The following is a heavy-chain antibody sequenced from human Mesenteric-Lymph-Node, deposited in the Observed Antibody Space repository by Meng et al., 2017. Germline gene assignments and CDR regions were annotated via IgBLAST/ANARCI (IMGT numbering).Heavy chain of an antibody. CDR1: GGPISSSSYY. J-gene: IGHJ2*01. D-gene: IGHD3-22*01. Sequence: SETLSLTCTVSGGPISSSSYYWGWIRQPPGKGLEWIGSIYYSGSTYYNPSLKSRVTISVDTSKNQFSLKLSSVTAADTAVYYCAGDGSVVVITRYFDLWGRGTLVTVSS. V-gene: IGHV4-39*07. CDR3: AGDGSVVVITRYFDL. CDR2: IYYSGST.